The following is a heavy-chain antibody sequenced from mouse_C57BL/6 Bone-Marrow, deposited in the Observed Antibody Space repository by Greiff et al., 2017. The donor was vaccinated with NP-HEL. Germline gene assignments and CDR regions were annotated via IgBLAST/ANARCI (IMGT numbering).Heavy chain of an antibody. CDR3: ARKVGGDYAMDY. D-gene: IGHD1-1*01. Sequence: EVKLVESGGGLVKPGGSLKLSCAASGFTFSDYGMHWVRQAPEKGLEWVAYISSGSSTIYYADTVKGRFTISRDNAKNTLFLQMTSLRSDDTAMYYCARKVGGDYAMDYWGQGTSVTVSS. CDR2: ISSGSSTI. V-gene: IGHV5-17*01. J-gene: IGHJ4*01. CDR1: GFTFSDYG.